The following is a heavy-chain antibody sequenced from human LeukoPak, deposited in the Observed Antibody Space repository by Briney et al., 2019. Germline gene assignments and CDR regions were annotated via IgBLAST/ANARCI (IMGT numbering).Heavy chain of an antibody. CDR1: GGSISSSSYY. D-gene: IGHD6-6*01. CDR2: IYYSGST. Sequence: SETLSLTCTVSGGSISSSSYYWGWIRQPPGKGLEWIGSIYYSGSTYYNPSLKSRVTISVDTSKNQFSLKLSSVTAADTAVYYCARPKEYSSSLGFDYWGQGTLVTVSP. CDR3: ARPKEYSSSLGFDY. J-gene: IGHJ4*02. V-gene: IGHV4-39*01.